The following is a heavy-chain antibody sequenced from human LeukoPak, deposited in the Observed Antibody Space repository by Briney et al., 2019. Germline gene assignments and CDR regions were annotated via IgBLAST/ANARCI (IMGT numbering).Heavy chain of an antibody. CDR3: ARPSLRYSSSWHFDY. Sequence: GASVKVSCKASGYTFTSYYMHWVRQAPGQGLEWMGIINPSGGSTSYAQKFQGRVTMTRDMSTSTVYMELSSLRSEDTAVYYCARPSLRYSSSWHFDYWGQGTPVTVSS. J-gene: IGHJ4*02. CDR1: GYTFTSYY. CDR2: INPSGGST. D-gene: IGHD6-13*01. V-gene: IGHV1-46*01.